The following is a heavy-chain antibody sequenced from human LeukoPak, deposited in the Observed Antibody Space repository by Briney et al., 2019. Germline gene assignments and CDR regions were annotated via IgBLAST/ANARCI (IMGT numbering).Heavy chain of an antibody. CDR1: GDSISSGDYY. J-gene: IGHJ4*02. Sequence: PSETLSLTCTVSGDSISSGDYYWSWIRQPAGKGLEWIGRIYTSGSTNYNPSLKSRVTISVDTSKNQFSLKLSSVTAADTAVYYCARREGSGWYFDYWGQGTLVTVSS. D-gene: IGHD6-19*01. V-gene: IGHV4-61*02. CDR3: ARREGSGWYFDY. CDR2: IYTSGST.